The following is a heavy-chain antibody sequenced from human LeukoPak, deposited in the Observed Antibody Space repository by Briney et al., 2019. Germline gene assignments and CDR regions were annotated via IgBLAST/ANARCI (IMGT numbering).Heavy chain of an antibody. J-gene: IGHJ1*01. Sequence: PSETLSLTCTVSGGSISSYYWSWIRQPPGKGLEWIGYIYTSGSTNYNPSLKSRVTISVDTSKNQFSLKLSSVTAADTAVYYCASYPYSSSWYFQHGGQGTLVTVSS. CDR3: ASYPYSSSWYFQH. CDR1: GGSISSYY. D-gene: IGHD6-13*01. V-gene: IGHV4-4*09. CDR2: IYTSGST.